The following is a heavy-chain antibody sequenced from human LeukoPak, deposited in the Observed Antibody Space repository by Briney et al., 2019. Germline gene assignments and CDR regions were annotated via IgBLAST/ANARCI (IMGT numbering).Heavy chain of an antibody. CDR3: ARVRSHCSGGSCWDAFDI. CDR2: IYYSGST. J-gene: IGHJ3*02. V-gene: IGHV4-59*01. D-gene: IGHD2-15*01. CDR1: GGSISSYY. Sequence: SETLSLTCTVSGGSISSYYWSWIRQPPGKGLEWIGYIYYSGSTNYSPSLKSRVTISVDTSKNQFSLKLSSVTAADTAVYYCARVRSHCSGGSCWDAFDIWGQGTMVTVSS.